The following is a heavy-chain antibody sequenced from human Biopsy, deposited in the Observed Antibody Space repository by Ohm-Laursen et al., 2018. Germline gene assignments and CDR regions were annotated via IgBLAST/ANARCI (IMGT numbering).Heavy chain of an antibody. J-gene: IGHJ4*02. V-gene: IGHV1-46*01. Sequence: SVKVSCKVSENPFSTHYIHWVRQAPGQGLEWVGVINPGGGGTNYTQKFQDRVTVTRDTSTSAVYMELTDLLSEDTAVYYCATSRSGRALGDSWGQGTLVTVSS. CDR3: ATSRSGRALGDS. D-gene: IGHD6-19*01. CDR2: INPGGGGT. CDR1: ENPFSTHY.